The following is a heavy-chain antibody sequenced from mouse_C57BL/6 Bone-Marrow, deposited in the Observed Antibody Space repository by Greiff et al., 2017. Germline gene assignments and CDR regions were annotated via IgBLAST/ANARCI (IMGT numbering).Heavy chain of an antibody. V-gene: IGHV5-4*01. CDR3: ARDRGGDY. J-gene: IGHJ4*01. D-gene: IGHD3-3*01. Sequence: EVQLVESGGGLVKPGGSLKLSCAASGFTFSSYAMSWVRQTPEKRLEWVATISAGGSYTYYPDKVKGRFTISRDNAKNNLYLQMSHLESVDTAMYYCARDRGGDYWGQGTSVTVSS. CDR1: GFTFSSYA. CDR2: ISAGGSYT.